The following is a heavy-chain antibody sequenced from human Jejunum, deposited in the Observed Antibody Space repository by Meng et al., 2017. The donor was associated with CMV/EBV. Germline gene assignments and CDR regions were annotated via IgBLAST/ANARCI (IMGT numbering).Heavy chain of an antibody. J-gene: IGHJ4*02. D-gene: IGHD3-10*01. Sequence: CAASGCSFSSSGMSWVRQAPGKGLEWVSSISNGGGNTNFADPVKGRFTISRDNSKNTVYLQMSSLRAEDTAVYYCVRNTAPYGGFFDYWGQGALVTVSS. CDR1: GCSFSSSG. CDR3: VRNTAPYGGFFDY. CDR2: ISNGGGNT. V-gene: IGHV3-23*01.